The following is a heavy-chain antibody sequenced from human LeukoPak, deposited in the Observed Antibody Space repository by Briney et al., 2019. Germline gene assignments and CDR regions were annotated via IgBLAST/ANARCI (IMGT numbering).Heavy chain of an antibody. CDR2: IIPILGIA. D-gene: IGHD6-13*01. CDR1: GGTFSSYA. CDR3: ARVPGGSSWTNWFDP. Sequence: ASVKVSCKASGGTFSSYAISWVRQAPGQGLEWMGRIIPILGIANYAQKFQGRVTITADKSTSTAYMELSSLRSEDTAVYYCARVPGGSSWTNWFDPWGQGTLVTVSS. J-gene: IGHJ5*02. V-gene: IGHV1-69*04.